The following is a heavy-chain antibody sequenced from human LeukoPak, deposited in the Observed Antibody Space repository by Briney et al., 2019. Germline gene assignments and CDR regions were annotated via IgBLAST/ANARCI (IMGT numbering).Heavy chain of an antibody. Sequence: PGGSLRLSCAASGFTFSSYDMHWVRQATGKGLEWVSAIGTAGDTYYPGSVKGRFTISRENAKNSLYLQMNSLRAGDTAVYYCAKDASGSGSYYNEGAYYCDYWGQGTLVTVSS. J-gene: IGHJ4*02. CDR2: IGTAGDT. CDR3: AKDASGSGSYYNEGAYYCDY. D-gene: IGHD3-10*01. V-gene: IGHV3-13*01. CDR1: GFTFSSYD.